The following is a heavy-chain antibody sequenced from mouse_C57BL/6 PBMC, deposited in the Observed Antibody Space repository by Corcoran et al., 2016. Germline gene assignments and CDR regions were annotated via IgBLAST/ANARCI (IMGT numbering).Heavy chain of an antibody. J-gene: IGHJ1*03. CDR3: ARDYDYDGYLDV. CDR2: INTYSGVP. V-gene: IGHV9-3*01. CDR1: AYNFTTYG. D-gene: IGHD2-4*01. Sequence: QNQLVQYGPALKKTGEPVKNPCKDSAYNFTTYGMRWVKQAPGKGLKWMGWINTYSGVPTYADDFKGRFAFSFENSASTAYLQINNLKNEDTATYFCARDYDYDGYLDVWGTGTTVTVAS.